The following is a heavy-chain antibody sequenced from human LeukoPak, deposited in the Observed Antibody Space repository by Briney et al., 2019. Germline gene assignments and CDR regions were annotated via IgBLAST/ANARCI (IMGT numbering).Heavy chain of an antibody. V-gene: IGHV3-21*01. D-gene: IGHD6-19*01. CDR3: ARDLRNSSPA. CDR2: ISSSSSYI. J-gene: IGHJ5*02. Sequence: GGSLRLSCAASGFTFSSYSMNWVRQAPGEGLEWVSSISSSSSYIYYADSVKGRFTISRDKAKNSLYLQMNSLRAEDTAVYYCARDLRNSSPAWGQGTLVTVSS. CDR1: GFTFSSYS.